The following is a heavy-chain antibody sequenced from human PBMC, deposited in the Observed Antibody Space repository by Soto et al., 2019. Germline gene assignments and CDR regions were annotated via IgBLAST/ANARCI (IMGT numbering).Heavy chain of an antibody. CDR2: IIPILGIA. CDR1: GGTFSSYT. V-gene: IGHV1-69*02. Sequence: SVKVSCKASGGTFSSYTISWVRQAPGKGLEWMGRIIPILGIANYAQKFQGRVTITADKSTSTAYMELSSLRSEDTAVYYCARTHLAATDWFDPWGQGTLVTVSS. D-gene: IGHD2-15*01. CDR3: ARTHLAATDWFDP. J-gene: IGHJ5*02.